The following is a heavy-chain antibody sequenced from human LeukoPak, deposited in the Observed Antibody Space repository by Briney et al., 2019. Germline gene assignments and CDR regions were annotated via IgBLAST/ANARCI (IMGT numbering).Heavy chain of an antibody. CDR2: INTDGSST. Sequence: GGSLRLSCAASGFTFSRYWMHWVRQAPGKGLVWVSRINTDGSSTTYADSVKGRFTISRDNAKNSLYLQMNSLRAEDTAVYYCARVRGGDDYWGQGTLVTVSS. CDR1: GFTFSRYW. V-gene: IGHV3-74*01. CDR3: ARVRGGDDY. D-gene: IGHD2-21*02. J-gene: IGHJ4*02.